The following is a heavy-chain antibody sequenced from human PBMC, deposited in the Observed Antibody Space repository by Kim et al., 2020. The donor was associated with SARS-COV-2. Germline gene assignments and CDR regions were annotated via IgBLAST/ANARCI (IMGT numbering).Heavy chain of an antibody. Sequence: GGSLRLSCAASGLTFNNYVFSWVRQAPGKGLEWVSAISTDGSGAFYADSVRGRFTISRDNSRSTIDLQMNGLRVDDTAIYFCAKVGLTGTGYWGQGTLVTVSS. CDR2: ISTDGSGA. CDR3: AKVGLTGTGY. J-gene: IGHJ4*02. V-gene: IGHV3-23*01. D-gene: IGHD1-7*01. CDR1: GLTFNNYV.